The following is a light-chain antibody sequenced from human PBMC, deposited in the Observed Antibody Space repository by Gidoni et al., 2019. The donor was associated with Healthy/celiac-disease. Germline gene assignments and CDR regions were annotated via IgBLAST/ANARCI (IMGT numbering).Light chain of an antibody. V-gene: IGKV2-28*01. CDR3: MQALQTHT. J-gene: IGKJ2*01. Sequence: IVMTQSPLSLPVTPGEPASISCRSSQSLLHSNGYNYLDWYLKKPGQSPQLLIYLGSNRASGVPDRFSGSVSGTDFTLKISRVEAEDVGVYYCMQALQTHTFXQXTKLEIK. CDR2: LGS. CDR1: QSLLHSNGYNY.